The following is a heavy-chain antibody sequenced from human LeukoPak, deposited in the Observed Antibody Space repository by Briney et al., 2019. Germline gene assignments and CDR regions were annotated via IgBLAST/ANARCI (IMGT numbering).Heavy chain of an antibody. D-gene: IGHD3-10*01. CDR3: ATFTYYYGSGSYFPDY. CDR2: ISGSGGST. Sequence: SGRSLRLSCAASGFTFSSYGMHWVRQAPGKGLEWVSGISGSGGSTYYADSVKGRFTISRDNSKNTLYLQMNSLRAEDTAVYYCATFTYYYGSGSYFPDYWGQGTLVTVSS. CDR1: GFTFSSYG. V-gene: IGHV3-23*01. J-gene: IGHJ4*02.